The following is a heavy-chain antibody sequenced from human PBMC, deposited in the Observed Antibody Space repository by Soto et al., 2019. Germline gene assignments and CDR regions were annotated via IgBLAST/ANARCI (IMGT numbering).Heavy chain of an antibody. CDR1: GYTFTSYV. CDR2: ISAYNGNT. V-gene: IGHV1-18*04. Sequence: ASVKFSCKASGYTFTSYVISWVLQAPGQGLEWMGWISAYNGNTNYAQKLQGRVTMTTDTSTSTAYMELRSLRSDDTAVYYCARVAGKLGTRNFDYWGQGTLVTVSS. CDR3: ARVAGKLGTRNFDY. D-gene: IGHD1-7*01. J-gene: IGHJ4*02.